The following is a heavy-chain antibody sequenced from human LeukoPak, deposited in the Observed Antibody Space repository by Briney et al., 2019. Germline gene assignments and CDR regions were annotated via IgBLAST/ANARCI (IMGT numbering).Heavy chain of an antibody. V-gene: IGHV3-21*01. J-gene: IGHJ4*02. D-gene: IGHD2-21*02. Sequence: GSLRLSCAASGFTFSSYSMNWVRQAPGKGLEWVSSISSSSSYIYYADSVKGRFTISRDNAKNSLYLQMNSLRAEDTAVYYCARQRMVVTAPDYWGQGTLVTVSS. CDR2: ISSSSSYI. CDR1: GFTFSSYS. CDR3: ARQRMVVTAPDY.